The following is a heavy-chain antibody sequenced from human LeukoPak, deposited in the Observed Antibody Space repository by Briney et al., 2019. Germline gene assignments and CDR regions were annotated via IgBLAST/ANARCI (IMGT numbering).Heavy chain of an antibody. CDR3: ARDHYGSGSAFDI. V-gene: IGHV3-21*01. CDR2: ISSSSSYI. D-gene: IGHD3-10*01. CDR1: GFTFSSYS. Sequence: GGSLRLSRAASGFTFSSYSMNWVRQAPGKGLEWVSSISSSSSYIYYADSVKGRFTISRDNAKNSLYLQMNSLRAEDTAVYYCARDHYGSGSAFDIWGQGTMVTVSS. J-gene: IGHJ3*02.